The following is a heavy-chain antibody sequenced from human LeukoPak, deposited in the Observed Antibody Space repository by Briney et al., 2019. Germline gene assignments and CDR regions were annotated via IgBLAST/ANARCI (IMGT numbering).Heavy chain of an antibody. CDR3: LRGGRGNSYGLFDL. J-gene: IGHJ5*02. CDR2: VNSDGTRV. D-gene: IGHD3-10*01. CDR1: GFTLSDYW. Sequence: TGGSLRLSCAASGFTLSDYWMHWVRQAPGKGLVWVSRVNSDGTRVSQGDSVKGRFTISRDNAKNTLYLHMIDLRDDDTAVYYCLRGGRGNSYGLFDLWGQGTLVTVST. V-gene: IGHV3-74*01.